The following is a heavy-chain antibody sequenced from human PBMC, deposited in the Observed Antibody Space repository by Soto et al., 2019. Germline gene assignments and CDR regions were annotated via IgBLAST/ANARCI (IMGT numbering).Heavy chain of an antibody. D-gene: IGHD2-2*01. CDR1: GGSISSGGYS. CDR3: AGAPPADLAFAY. V-gene: IGHV4-30-2*01. J-gene: IGHJ4*02. Sequence: QLQLQESGSGLVKPSQTLSLTCAVSGGSISSGGYSWSWIRQPPGKGLEWIGYIYHSGSTYYNPSPTTRVAMSVDRSTPQFSLNLISVTAADTAAYYCAGAPPADLAFAYWGQGTLVTVSS. CDR2: IYHSGST.